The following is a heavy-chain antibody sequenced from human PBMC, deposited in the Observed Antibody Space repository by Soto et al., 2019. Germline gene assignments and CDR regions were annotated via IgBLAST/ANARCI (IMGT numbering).Heavy chain of an antibody. CDR3: TTDWMTAQMYSGSYFFDY. CDR1: GFTFSNAW. V-gene: IGHV3-15*01. Sequence: GGSLRLSCAASGFTFSNAWMSWVRQAPGKGLEWVGRIKSKTDGGTTDYAAPVKGRFTISRDDSKNTLYLQMNSLKTEDTAVYYCTTDWMTAQMYSGSYFFDYWGQGTLVTVSS. J-gene: IGHJ4*02. D-gene: IGHD1-26*01. CDR2: IKSKTDGGTT.